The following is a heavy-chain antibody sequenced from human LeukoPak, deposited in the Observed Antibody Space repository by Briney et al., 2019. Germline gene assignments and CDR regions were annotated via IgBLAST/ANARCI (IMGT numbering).Heavy chain of an antibody. CDR3: ARGGIAVAGLDY. D-gene: IGHD6-19*01. Sequence: GGSLRLSCAASGSTFSSYSMNWVRQAPGKGLEWVSSISSSSSYIYYADSVKGRFTISRDNAKNSLYLQMNSLRAEDTAVYYCARGGIAVAGLDYWGEGTLVTVSS. J-gene: IGHJ4*02. CDR2: ISSSSSYI. CDR1: GSTFSSYS. V-gene: IGHV3-21*01.